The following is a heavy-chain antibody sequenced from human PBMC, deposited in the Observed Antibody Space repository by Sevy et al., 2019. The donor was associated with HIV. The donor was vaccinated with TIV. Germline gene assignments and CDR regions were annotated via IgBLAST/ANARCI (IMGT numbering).Heavy chain of an antibody. CDR1: GYNFISYW. V-gene: IGHV5-51*01. J-gene: IGHJ3*01. CDR2: IFPGGSDV. CDR3: ERGGHLSLDAFDL. Sequence: GESLKISCETSGYNFISYWIGWVRQKPGKGLEWVGMIFPGGSDVRHSPTLEGRVSISVDKSINAAYLQWRSLRASDTAIYYCERGGHLSLDAFDLWGLGTMVTVSS. D-gene: IGHD2-15*01.